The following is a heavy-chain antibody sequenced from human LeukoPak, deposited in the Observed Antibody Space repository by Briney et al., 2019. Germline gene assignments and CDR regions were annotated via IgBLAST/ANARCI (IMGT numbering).Heavy chain of an antibody. CDR3: ARFGGATFAQAFFDY. Sequence: GESLKISCKGSGYSFTSYWIGWVRQMSGKGLEWMGIIYPGDSDTRYSPSFQGQVTISVDKSISTACLHWSSLKASDTAMYYCARFGGATFAQAFFDYWGQGTLVTVSS. CDR2: IYPGDSDT. J-gene: IGHJ4*02. D-gene: IGHD4-23*01. CDR1: GYSFTSYW. V-gene: IGHV5-51*01.